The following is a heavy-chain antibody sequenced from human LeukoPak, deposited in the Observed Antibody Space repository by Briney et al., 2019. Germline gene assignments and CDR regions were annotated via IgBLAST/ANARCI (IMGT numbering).Heavy chain of an antibody. V-gene: IGHV4-34*01. D-gene: IGHD6-6*01. Sequence: SETLSLTCAVYGGSFSGYHWSWIRQSPGKGLEWIGEINDSGSANYNPSLKSRITISVDTSKNQFSLKLTSVTAADTAVYYCARGSIAARPRAFDIWGQGTMVTVSS. J-gene: IGHJ3*02. CDR3: ARGSIAARPRAFDI. CDR2: INDSGSA. CDR1: GGSFSGYH.